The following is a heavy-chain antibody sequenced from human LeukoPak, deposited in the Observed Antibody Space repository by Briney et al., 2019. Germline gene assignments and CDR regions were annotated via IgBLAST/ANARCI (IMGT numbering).Heavy chain of an antibody. Sequence: GGSLRLSCAASGFTFSSYAMSWVRQAPGKGLEWVSAISGSGGSTYYADSVKGRFTISRDNSKNTLYLQMNSLRSEDTAVYYCAREDVRFWSGYGNWFDPWGQGTLVTVSS. D-gene: IGHD3-3*01. CDR2: ISGSGGST. CDR3: AREDVRFWSGYGNWFDP. V-gene: IGHV3-23*01. CDR1: GFTFSSYA. J-gene: IGHJ5*02.